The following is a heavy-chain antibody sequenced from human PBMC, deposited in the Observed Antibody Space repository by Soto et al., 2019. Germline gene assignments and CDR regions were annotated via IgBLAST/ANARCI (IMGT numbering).Heavy chain of an antibody. V-gene: IGHV4-61*01. CDR3: ARRGPTIFGVVGSPFDP. CDR2: IYYSGST. CDR1: GGSVSSGSYY. D-gene: IGHD3-3*01. J-gene: IGHJ5*02. Sequence: SEPLSLTCTVSGGSVSSGSYYWSWIRQPTGKGLVWIGYIYYSGSTNYIPSLKSRVTLSVDTSKNHFSLKLSSVTAADTSVYYCARRGPTIFGVVGSPFDPWGQGTLVTVSS.